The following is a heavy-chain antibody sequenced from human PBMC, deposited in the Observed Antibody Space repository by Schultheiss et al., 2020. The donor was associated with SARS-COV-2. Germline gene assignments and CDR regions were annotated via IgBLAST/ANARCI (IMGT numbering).Heavy chain of an antibody. CDR2: IYYSGST. CDR1: GGSISSYY. CDR3: ARVVPIPWADYYYYGMDV. J-gene: IGHJ6*02. Sequence: SETLSLTCTVSGGSISSYYWSWIRQPAGKGLEWIGYIYYSGSTNYNPSLKSRVTISVDTSKNQFSLKLSSVTAADTAVYYCARVVPIPWADYYYYGMDVWGQGTTVTVS. D-gene: IGHD2-2*02. V-gene: IGHV4-59*12.